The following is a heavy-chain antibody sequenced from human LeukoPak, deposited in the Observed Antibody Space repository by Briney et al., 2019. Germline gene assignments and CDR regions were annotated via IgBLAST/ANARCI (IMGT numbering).Heavy chain of an antibody. CDR2: VIPFFGTA. V-gene: IGHV1-69*05. CDR3: ARVAAGGPFDF. CDR1: GVTFSSST. Sequence: VASVKVSCKASGVTFSSSTIAWVRQAPGQGLEWLGGVIPFFGTAKYAQKFQGRVAITTDESTTSAYMELSSLRSEDTAVYYCARVAAGGPFDFWGQGTLVTVSS. D-gene: IGHD6-13*01. J-gene: IGHJ4*02.